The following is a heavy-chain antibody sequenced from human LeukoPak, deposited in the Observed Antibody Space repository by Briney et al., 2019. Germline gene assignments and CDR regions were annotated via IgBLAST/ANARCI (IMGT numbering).Heavy chain of an antibody. CDR3: AGERAAARPHYYYGMDV. D-gene: IGHD6-6*01. CDR1: GYTFTSYG. CDR2: ISAYNGNT. V-gene: IGHV1-18*01. Sequence: ASVKVSCKASGYTFTSYGISWVRQAPGQGLEWMGWISAYNGNTNYAQKLQGRVTMTTDTSTSTAYMELRSLRSDDTAVYYCAGERAAARPHYYYGMDVWGQGTTVTVSS. J-gene: IGHJ6*02.